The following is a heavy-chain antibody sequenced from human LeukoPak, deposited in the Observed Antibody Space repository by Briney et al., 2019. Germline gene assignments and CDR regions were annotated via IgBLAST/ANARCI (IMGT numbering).Heavy chain of an antibody. CDR2: ISSSSSYI. CDR1: GFTFSSYS. Sequence: PGGSLRLSCAASGFTFSSYSMNWVRQAPGKGLEWVSSISSSSSYIYYADSVKGRFTISRDNAKNSLYLQMNSLRAEDTAVYYCARGPRTYDASNYYYYWGRGTLVTVSS. CDR3: ARGPRTYDASNYYYY. D-gene: IGHD3-22*01. V-gene: IGHV3-21*01. J-gene: IGHJ4*02.